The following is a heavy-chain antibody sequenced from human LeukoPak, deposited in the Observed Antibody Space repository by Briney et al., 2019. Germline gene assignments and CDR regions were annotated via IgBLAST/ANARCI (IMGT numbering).Heavy chain of an antibody. Sequence: PGRSLRLSCAASGFTFSSYAMHWVRQAPGKGLEWVAVISYDGNNKYYADSVKGRFTISRDNSKNTLYLQMNSLRAEDTAVYYCAKETGYSSGRWPVYDAFDLWGQGTMVTVSS. CDR1: GFTFSSYA. CDR2: ISYDGNNK. CDR3: AKETGYSSGRWPVYDAFDL. D-gene: IGHD6-25*01. V-gene: IGHV3-30-3*01. J-gene: IGHJ3*01.